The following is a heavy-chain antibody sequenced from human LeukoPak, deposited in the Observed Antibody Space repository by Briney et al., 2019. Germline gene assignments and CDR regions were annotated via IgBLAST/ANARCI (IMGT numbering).Heavy chain of an antibody. CDR1: GFTFSSYG. Sequence: GGSLRLSCAASGFTFSSYGRHWVRQAPGKGLGGVAFIRYDGSNKYYADSVKGRFTISRDNSKNTLYLQMNSLRAEDTAVYYCARDSYPGIAAADYWGQGTLVTVSS. CDR2: IRYDGSNK. CDR3: ARDSYPGIAAADY. V-gene: IGHV3-30*02. J-gene: IGHJ4*02. D-gene: IGHD6-13*01.